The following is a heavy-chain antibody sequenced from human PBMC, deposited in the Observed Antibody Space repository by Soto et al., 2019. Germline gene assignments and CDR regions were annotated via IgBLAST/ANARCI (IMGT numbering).Heavy chain of an antibody. CDR1: GGTFSSYA. V-gene: IGHV1-69*01. CDR3: ARSSRGSSAGDY. CDR2: IIPIFSTA. D-gene: IGHD6-6*01. J-gene: IGHJ4*02. Sequence: QLQLVQPGAEVKKPGSSVKVSCKASGGTFSSYAISWVRQAPGQGLEWMGGIIPIFSTANYAQKFQGRVTTTADESTSTAYMELSSLRSEDTAVYYCARSSRGSSAGDYWGQGTLVTVSS.